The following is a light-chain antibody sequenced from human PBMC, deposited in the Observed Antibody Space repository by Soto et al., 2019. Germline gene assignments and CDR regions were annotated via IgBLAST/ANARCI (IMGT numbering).Light chain of an antibody. CDR1: QTISSW. CDR2: DAS. Sequence: DIQMTQSPSTLSRFVGXGVAITCRASQTISSWLAWYQQKPGKAPKLLIYDASNLETGVPSRFSGSGSGTDFTFTISSLQPEDIATYYCQQYNSYSTFGQGTKVDIK. J-gene: IGKJ1*01. CDR3: QQYNSYST. V-gene: IGKV1-5*01.